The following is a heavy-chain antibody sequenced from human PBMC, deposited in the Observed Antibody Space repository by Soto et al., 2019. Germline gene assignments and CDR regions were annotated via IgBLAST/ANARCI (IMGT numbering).Heavy chain of an antibody. D-gene: IGHD6-13*01. CDR1: GGSISSSSYY. Sequence: SETLSLTCTVSGGSISSSSYYWGWIRQPPGKGLEWIGSIYYSGSTYYNPSLKSRVTISVDTSKNQFSLKLSSVTAADTAVYYCARLVKKAAAVRKYYYYMDVWGKGTTVTVSS. J-gene: IGHJ6*03. CDR3: ARLVKKAAAVRKYYYYMDV. CDR2: IYYSGST. V-gene: IGHV4-39*01.